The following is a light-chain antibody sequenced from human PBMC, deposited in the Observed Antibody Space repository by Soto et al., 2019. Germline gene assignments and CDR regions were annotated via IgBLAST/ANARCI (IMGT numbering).Light chain of an antibody. J-gene: IGLJ1*01. CDR3: GSWDSSPSSYV. CDR1: SSNIGGNS. V-gene: IGLV1-51*01. Sequence: QSVLTQPPSVSAAPGQKVTISCSGSSSNIGGNSVSWYQQLPGTAPKLLIYDDNKRPSGIPDRFSGCKSGTSATLGITGFQTGDEADYYCGSWDSSPSSYVFGTGTKVTVL. CDR2: DDN.